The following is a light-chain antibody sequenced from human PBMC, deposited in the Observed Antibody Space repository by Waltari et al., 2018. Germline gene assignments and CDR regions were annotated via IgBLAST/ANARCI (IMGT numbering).Light chain of an antibody. J-gene: IGLJ1*01. CDR2: DVS. CDR3: TSYATGSSYI. Sequence: KAPKLMIYDVSDRPSGVSNRFSGSKSGNTASLTISGLQAEDEAEYYCTSYATGSSYIFGGGTKVTVL. V-gene: IGLV2-14*03.